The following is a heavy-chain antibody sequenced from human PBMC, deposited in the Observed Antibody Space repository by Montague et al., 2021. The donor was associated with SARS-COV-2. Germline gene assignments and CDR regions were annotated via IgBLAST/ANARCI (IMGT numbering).Heavy chain of an antibody. D-gene: IGHD2-15*01. CDR3: ARGCSGGSCYPNPFST. V-gene: IGHV4-61*02. J-gene: IGHJ5*02. Sequence: TLSLTCTVSGGSISSGSYYWSWIRQPAGKGLEWIGRIYTSGSTNYNLSLKSRVTISVDTSKNQFPLKLSSVTAADTAVYYCARGCSGGSCYPNPFSTWGQGTLVTVSS. CDR1: GGSISSGSYY. CDR2: IYTSGST.